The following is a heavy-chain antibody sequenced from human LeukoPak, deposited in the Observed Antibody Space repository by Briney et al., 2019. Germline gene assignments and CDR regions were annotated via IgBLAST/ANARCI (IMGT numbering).Heavy chain of an antibody. V-gene: IGHV1-46*01. CDR3: ARDYHGSGSLTTFDF. CDR2: INPTGGRA. J-gene: IGHJ4*02. D-gene: IGHD3-10*01. Sequence: VASVKVSCKASGYTFTNFYMHWVRQAPGQGLEWMGIINPTGGRATSAQKFQGRLTLTRDTSTTTVYMELSSLRSEDTAVYYCARDYHGSGSLTTFDFWGQGTLVTVSS. CDR1: GYTFTNFY.